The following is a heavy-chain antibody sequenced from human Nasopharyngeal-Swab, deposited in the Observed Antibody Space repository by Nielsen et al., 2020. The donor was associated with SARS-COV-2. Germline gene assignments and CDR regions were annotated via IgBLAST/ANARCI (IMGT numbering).Heavy chain of an antibody. CDR3: ARKSYSSGCIDY. J-gene: IGHJ4*02. D-gene: IGHD6-19*01. Sequence: GESLKISCATSGFTFSSYGMHWGRQAPGKGLEWVALTSYDGSKKYYADSVKGRFAISRDNSKNTLYLQMNSLRTEDTAVYYCARKSYSSGCIDYWGQGTLVTVSS. CDR1: GFTFSSYG. V-gene: IGHV3-30*03. CDR2: TSYDGSKK.